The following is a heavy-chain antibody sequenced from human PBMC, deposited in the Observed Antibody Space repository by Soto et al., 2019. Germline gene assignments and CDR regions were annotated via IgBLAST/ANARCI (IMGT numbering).Heavy chain of an antibody. Sequence: SETLPLTCTVSGGSISSGDYHWSWLRQPPGKGLESIGYIYYSGTTYYNPSLKSRVTISVDTSKNQFSLKLSSVTAADTAVYYCARIGYQLLGYYGLDVWGQGTTVTVSS. CDR1: GGSISSGDYH. CDR2: IYYSGTT. CDR3: ARIGYQLLGYYGLDV. V-gene: IGHV4-30-4*01. D-gene: IGHD2-2*01. J-gene: IGHJ6*02.